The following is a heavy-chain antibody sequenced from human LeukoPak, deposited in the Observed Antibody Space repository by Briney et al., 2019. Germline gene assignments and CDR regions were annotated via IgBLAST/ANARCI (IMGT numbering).Heavy chain of an antibody. V-gene: IGHV3-30*03. J-gene: IGHJ4*02. CDR1: GFTFSSYG. D-gene: IGHD3-16*01. CDR2: ISYDGSNK. Sequence: GGSLRLSCAASGFTFSSYGMHWVRQAPGKGLEWVAVISYDGSNKYYADSVKGRFTISRDNSKNTLYLRMNSLRAEDTAVYYCARGAPFDYWGQGTLVTVSS. CDR3: ARGAPFDY.